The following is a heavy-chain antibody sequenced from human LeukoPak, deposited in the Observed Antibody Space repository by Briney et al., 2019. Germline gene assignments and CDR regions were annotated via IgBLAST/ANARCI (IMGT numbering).Heavy chain of an antibody. J-gene: IGHJ5*02. CDR3: ATARGYCSSTSCPDWFDP. CDR2: TSRTGRT. V-gene: IGHV4-34*01. CDR1: GGSFSNYY. Sequence: TPSETLSLTCAVYGGSFSNYYWSWIRQAPGKGLEWIGETSRTGRTNYNSSLKSRVTISIDTSKNQFSLKLSSVTAADLAVYYCATARGYCSSTSCPDWFDPWGQGTLVTVSS. D-gene: IGHD2-2*01.